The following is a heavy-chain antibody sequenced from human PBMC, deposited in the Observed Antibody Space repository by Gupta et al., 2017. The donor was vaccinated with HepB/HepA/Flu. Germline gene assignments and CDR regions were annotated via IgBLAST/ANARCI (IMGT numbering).Heavy chain of an antibody. V-gene: IGHV3-33*01. D-gene: IGHD3-10*01. CDR2: IGHDGTCE. J-gene: IGHJ4*02. CDR3: ARDLGAGRYFDD. Sequence: RQDPGKGLEWLSVIGHDGTCEAYNEPVKGRFTISRDNSKNTLYLQINRLRPEDTAVYYCARDLGAGRYFDDWGQGILVTVAS.